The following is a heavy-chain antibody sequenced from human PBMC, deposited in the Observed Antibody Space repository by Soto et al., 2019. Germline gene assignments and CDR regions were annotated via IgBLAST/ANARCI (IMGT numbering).Heavy chain of an antibody. Sequence: ASVKVSCKASGYTFTRYATHWVRQARGQRLEWMGWINAGNGNTKYSQRFQGRVTITRDTSATTVYMELSSLRSEDTAVYYRARRANGYTSDHSFDYWGQGTLVTVSS. J-gene: IGHJ4*02. CDR3: ARRANGYTSDHSFDY. CDR2: INAGNGNT. D-gene: IGHD2-2*02. V-gene: IGHV1-3*01. CDR1: GYTFTRYA.